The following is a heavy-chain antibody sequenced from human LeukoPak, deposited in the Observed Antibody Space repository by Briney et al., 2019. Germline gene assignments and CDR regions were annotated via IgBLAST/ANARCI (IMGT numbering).Heavy chain of an antibody. CDR1: GGSLKSYY. CDR2: IYHSGST. J-gene: IGHJ4*02. D-gene: IGHD4-17*01. V-gene: IGHV4-59*08. CDR3: ARHEVGDYAFDY. Sequence: SETLSLTCSVSGGSLKSYYWNWIRQPPGKGLEWIGYIYHSGSTNYNPSLKSRVTISVDTSKNQFSLKLSSVTAADTAVYYCARHEVGDYAFDYWGQGTLVTVSS.